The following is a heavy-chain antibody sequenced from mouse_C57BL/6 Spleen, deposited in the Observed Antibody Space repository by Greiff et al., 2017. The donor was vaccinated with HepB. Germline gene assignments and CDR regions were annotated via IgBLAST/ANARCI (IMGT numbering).Heavy chain of an antibody. CDR1: GYSFTGYY. CDR3: ARFTTVVATEYFDY. V-gene: IGHV1-42*01. J-gene: IGHJ2*01. D-gene: IGHD1-1*01. CDR2: INPSTGGT. Sequence: EVQLQESGPELVKPGASVKISCKASGYSFTGYYMHWVKQSPEQSLEWIGKINPSTGGTTYNQKFKAKATLTVDKSSSTAYMQLKSLTSEDSAVYYCARFTTVVATEYFDYWGQGTTLTVSS.